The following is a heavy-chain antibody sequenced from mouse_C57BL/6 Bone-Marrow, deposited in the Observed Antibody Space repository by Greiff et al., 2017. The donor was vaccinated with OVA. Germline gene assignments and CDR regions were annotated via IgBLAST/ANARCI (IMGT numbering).Heavy chain of an antibody. V-gene: IGHV1-82*01. CDR3: AREGGTGSPFDY. CDR2: IYPGDGDT. D-gene: IGHD4-1*01. Sequence: QVQLQQSGPELVKPGASVKISCKASGYAFSSSWMNWVKQRPGKGLEWIGRIYPGDGDTNYNGKFKGKATLTADKSSSTAYMQLSSLTSEDCAVYFYAREGGTGSPFDYWGQGTTLTVSS. J-gene: IGHJ2*01. CDR1: GYAFSSSW.